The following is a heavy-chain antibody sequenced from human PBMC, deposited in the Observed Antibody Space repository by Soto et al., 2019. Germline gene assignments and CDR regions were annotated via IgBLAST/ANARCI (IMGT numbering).Heavy chain of an antibody. CDR2: IKSKTDGGTT. J-gene: IGHJ6*02. Sequence: PGGSLRLSCSPSGFTFGDYAMNWFRQAPGKGLEWVGRIKSKTDGGTTDYAAPVKGRFTISRDDSKNTLYLQMNSLKTEDTAVYYCTADYDHYYGMDVWGQGTTVTVSS. CDR1: GFTFGDYA. V-gene: IGHV3-15*07. CDR3: TADYDHYYGMDV.